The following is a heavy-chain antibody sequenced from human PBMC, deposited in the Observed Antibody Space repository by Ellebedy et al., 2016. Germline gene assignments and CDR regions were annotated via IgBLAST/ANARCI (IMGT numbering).Heavy chain of an antibody. CDR1: GFTFSSYA. CDR3: ARGDRGVQDY. V-gene: IGHV3-30-3*01. D-gene: IGHD3-10*01. CDR2: ISYDGSNK. Sequence: GESLKISXAASGFTFSSYAMSWVRQAPGKGLEWVAVISYDGSNKYYADSVKGRFTISRDNSKNTLYLQMNSLRAEDTAVYYCARGDRGVQDYWGQGTLVTVSS. J-gene: IGHJ4*02.